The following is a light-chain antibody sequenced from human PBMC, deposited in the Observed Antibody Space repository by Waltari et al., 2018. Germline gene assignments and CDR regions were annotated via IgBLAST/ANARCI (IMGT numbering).Light chain of an antibody. CDR2: GTF. Sequence: EIVLTQSPGTLSLSPGEGATLSCRTSQTIRTTYLAWYQQKPGQAPTLLIYGTFSRATGIPDRFTGSGSETDFSLTISSLEPEDFATYDCQQYDISPLTFGGGTKVEIK. V-gene: IGKV3-20*01. CDR1: QTIRTTY. CDR3: QQYDISPLT. J-gene: IGKJ4*01.